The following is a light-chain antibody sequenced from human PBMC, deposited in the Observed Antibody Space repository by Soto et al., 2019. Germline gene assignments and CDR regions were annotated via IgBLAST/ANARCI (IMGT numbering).Light chain of an antibody. V-gene: IGKV1-9*01. J-gene: IGKJ1*01. Sequence: DIQLTQSPSFLSASVGDRVTITCRASRAISTNLAWYQQEPGKAPKLLIYVASTLQSGVPSRFSGSGSGTEFTLTISSLQPEDFATYYCQHLNGYPRTFGQGTKVEIK. CDR1: RAISTN. CDR3: QHLNGYPRT. CDR2: VAS.